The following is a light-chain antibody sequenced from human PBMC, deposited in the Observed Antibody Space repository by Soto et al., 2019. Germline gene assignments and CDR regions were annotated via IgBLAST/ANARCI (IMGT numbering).Light chain of an antibody. V-gene: IGKV1-9*01. CDR3: QQLNSYPIST. Sequence: IQLTQSPSSLSASVGDRVTITCRASQGINSYLAWYQQKPGKAPNLLIYAASTLQSGVPSRFSGSGSGTDFTLTISSLQPEDSATYHCQQLNSYPISTFGGGTKVEIK. CDR2: AAS. CDR1: QGINSY. J-gene: IGKJ4*01.